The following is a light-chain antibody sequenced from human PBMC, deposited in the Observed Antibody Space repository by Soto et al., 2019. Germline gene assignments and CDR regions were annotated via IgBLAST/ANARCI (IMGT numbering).Light chain of an antibody. CDR2: WAS. CDR1: QSVLSSSNNKNY. V-gene: IGKV4-1*01. Sequence: DIVMTQSPDSLAVSLGERATINCKSSQSVLSSSNNKNYLSWYQQKPGQPPKLLIFWASTRESGVPDRFSGSGSGTDCTLSISGLQAEDVAVYYCQQYHSTPLFGGGTKVEIK. J-gene: IGKJ4*02. CDR3: QQYHSTPL.